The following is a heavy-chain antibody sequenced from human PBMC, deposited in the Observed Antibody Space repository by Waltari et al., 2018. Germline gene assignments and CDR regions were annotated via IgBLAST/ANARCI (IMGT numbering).Heavy chain of an antibody. J-gene: IGHJ3*02. CDR3: AKGGGIRDAFDI. V-gene: IGHV3-9*01. Sequence: EMQLLESGGVLVQPARSLRLSCAASGFTLPNSDMHWVRQAPGKGLEWVSGITWKSANIGYADSVQGRFTISRDNAKYSLYLQLNSLRAEDTALYYCAKGGGIRDAFDIWGQGTMVTVSS. CDR2: ITWKSANI. D-gene: IGHD1-26*01. CDR1: GFTLPNSD.